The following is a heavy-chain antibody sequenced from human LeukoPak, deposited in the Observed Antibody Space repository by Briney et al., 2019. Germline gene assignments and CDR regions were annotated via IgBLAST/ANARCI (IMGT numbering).Heavy chain of an antibody. D-gene: IGHD3-10*01. CDR2: INPNSGGT. CDR1: GYTFTGYY. CDR3: ARSHYDSGSYAFDY. Sequence: ASVKVSCKASGYTFTGYYMHWVRQAPGQGLEWMGWINPNSGGTNFVQKFQGRVTMTRDTSISTAYLELSRPRSDDTAVYYCARSHYDSGSYAFDYWGQGTLVTVSS. V-gene: IGHV1-2*02. J-gene: IGHJ4*02.